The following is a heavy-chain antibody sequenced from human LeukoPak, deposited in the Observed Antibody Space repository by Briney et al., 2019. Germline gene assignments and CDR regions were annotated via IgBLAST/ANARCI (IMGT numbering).Heavy chain of an antibody. CDR2: ISSSSSTI. CDR1: GFTFSSYS. Sequence: GGALRLSCAASGFTFSSYSMNGVRQAPGKGVEWVSYISSSSSTIYYADSVKGRFTISRDNAKNSLYLQMNSLRDEDTAVYYCARSWSGYPYYFDYWGQGTLVTVSS. V-gene: IGHV3-48*02. D-gene: IGHD3-3*01. CDR3: ARSWSGYPYYFDY. J-gene: IGHJ4*02.